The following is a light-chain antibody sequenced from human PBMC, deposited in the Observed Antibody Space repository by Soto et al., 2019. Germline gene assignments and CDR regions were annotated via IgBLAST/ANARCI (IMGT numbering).Light chain of an antibody. CDR1: QRLSSN. Sequence: EIVMTQSPATLSVSPGERSTLSCRASQRLSSNLAWYQQKPGQAPRLLIYDASNRATGIPARFSGSGSGTDFTLTISSLEPEDFAVYYCQQRSNWLWTFGQGTKVDIK. V-gene: IGKV3-11*01. J-gene: IGKJ1*01. CDR2: DAS. CDR3: QQRSNWLWT.